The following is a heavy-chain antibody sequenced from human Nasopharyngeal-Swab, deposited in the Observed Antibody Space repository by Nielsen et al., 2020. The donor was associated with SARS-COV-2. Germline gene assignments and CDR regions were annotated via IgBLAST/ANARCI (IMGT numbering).Heavy chain of an antibody. Sequence: SETLSLTCTVSGGSVSSGSYYWSWIRQRPGKGLEWTGYIYYSGSTNYNPSLKSRVTISVDTSKNQFSLKLSSVTAADAAVYYCARFSGYDYPYNWFDPWGQGTLVTVSS. V-gene: IGHV4-61*01. J-gene: IGHJ5*02. CDR3: ARFSGYDYPYNWFDP. D-gene: IGHD5-12*01. CDR2: IYYSGST. CDR1: GGSVSSGSYY.